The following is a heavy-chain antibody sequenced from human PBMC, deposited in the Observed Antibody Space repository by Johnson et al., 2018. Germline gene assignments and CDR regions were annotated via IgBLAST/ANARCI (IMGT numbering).Heavy chain of an antibody. Sequence: QVQLVESGAEVKKPGSSVKVSCKASGGTFSSYTISWVRQAPGQGLEWMGRIIPILGIANYAQKFQGRVTITADKSTSTAYMELSSLRSEDTAVYYCARGARPYYDSSGGDAFDIWGQGTMVTVSS. CDR2: IIPILGIA. CDR3: ARGARPYYDSSGGDAFDI. V-gene: IGHV1-69*09. D-gene: IGHD3-22*01. J-gene: IGHJ3*02. CDR1: GGTFSSYT.